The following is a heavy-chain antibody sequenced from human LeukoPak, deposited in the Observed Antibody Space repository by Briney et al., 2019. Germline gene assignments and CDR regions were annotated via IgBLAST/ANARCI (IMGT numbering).Heavy chain of an antibody. Sequence: GGSLRLSCVASGFTFSSYDMHWVRQAPGKGLEWVAVIWYDGSNKYYADSVKGRFTISRDNSKNTLYLQRNSLRAEDTAVYYCARNYYDSSGYYYHDYWGQGTLVTVSS. CDR1: GFTFSSYD. J-gene: IGHJ4*02. V-gene: IGHV3-33*08. CDR2: IWYDGSNK. D-gene: IGHD3-22*01. CDR3: ARNYYDSSGYYYHDY.